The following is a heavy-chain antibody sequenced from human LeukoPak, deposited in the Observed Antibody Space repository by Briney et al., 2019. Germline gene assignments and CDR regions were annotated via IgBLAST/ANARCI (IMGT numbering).Heavy chain of an antibody. V-gene: IGHV4-39*01. CDR2: LSSSGSV. D-gene: IGHD5-12*01. Sequence: PSETLSLTCTVSGDSISNKIYCWGWIRQPPGKGLEWIGSLSSSGSVYYNPSLKSRVTVSIDTSKNQFSLRLTSVIAADTAVYYCARHAVVDAYPRYFQHWGQGTLITVSS. CDR3: ARHAVVDAYPRYFQH. CDR1: GDSISNKIYC. J-gene: IGHJ1*01.